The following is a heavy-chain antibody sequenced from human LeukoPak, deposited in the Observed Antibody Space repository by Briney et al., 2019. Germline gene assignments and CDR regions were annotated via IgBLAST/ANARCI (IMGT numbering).Heavy chain of an antibody. Sequence: GASVKVSCKASGFTFTSSAVQWVRQARGQRLEWIGWIVVGSGSTNYAQKFQERVTITRDTSISTAYMELSRLRSDDTAVYYCARDHYSVRVRGVIITPGYWGQGTLVTVSS. V-gene: IGHV1-58*01. CDR3: ARDHYSVRVRGVIITPGY. CDR1: GFTFTSSA. CDR2: IVVGSGST. J-gene: IGHJ4*02. D-gene: IGHD3-10*01.